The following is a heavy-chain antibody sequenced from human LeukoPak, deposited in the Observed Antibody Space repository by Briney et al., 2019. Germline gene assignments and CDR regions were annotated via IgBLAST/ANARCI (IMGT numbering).Heavy chain of an antibody. V-gene: IGHV3-23*01. CDR1: GFTFSSYA. CDR3: AKDPIVVVGYYFDY. D-gene: IGHD2-15*01. J-gene: IGHJ4*02. Sequence: PGGSLRLSCVASGFTFSSYAMSWVRQAPGKGLEWVSAISGSGGSTYYADSVKGRFTISRDNSKNTLYLQMNSLRAEDTAVYYCAKDPIVVVGYYFDYWGQGTLVTVSS. CDR2: ISGSGGST.